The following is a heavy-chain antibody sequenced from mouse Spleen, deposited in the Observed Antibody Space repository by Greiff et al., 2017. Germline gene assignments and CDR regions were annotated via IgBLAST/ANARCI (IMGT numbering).Heavy chain of an antibody. CDR3: ARHYGNYVFFDY. Sequence: VKLVESGAELVKPGASVKLSCKASGYTFTEYTIHWVKQRSGQGLEWIGWFYPGSGSIKYNEKFKDKATLTADKSSSTVYMELSRLTSEDSAVYFCARHYGNYVFFDYWGQGTTLTVSS. J-gene: IGHJ2*01. V-gene: IGHV1-62-2*01. CDR2: FYPGSGSI. D-gene: IGHD2-1*01. CDR1: GYTFTEYT.